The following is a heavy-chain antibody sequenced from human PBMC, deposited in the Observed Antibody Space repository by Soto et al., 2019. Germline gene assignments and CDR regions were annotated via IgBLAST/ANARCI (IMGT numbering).Heavy chain of an antibody. CDR2: IYYSGST. J-gene: IGHJ6*02. CDR3: ARVLSPSYYYGMDV. V-gene: IGHV4-59*01. D-gene: IGHD2-15*01. Sequence: SETLSLTCTVSGGSISSYYWSWIRQPPGKGLEWIGYIYYSGSTNYNPSLKSRVTISVDTSKNQFSLKLSSVTAADTAVYYCARVLSPSYYYGMDVWGQGTTVTVSS. CDR1: GGSISSYY.